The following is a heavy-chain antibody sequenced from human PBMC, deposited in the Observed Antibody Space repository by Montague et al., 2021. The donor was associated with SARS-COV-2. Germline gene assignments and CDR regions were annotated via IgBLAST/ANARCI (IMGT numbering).Heavy chain of an antibody. D-gene: IGHD2-2*02. CDR1: GGSFSGYY. J-gene: IGHJ6*03. CDR2: INHSGSA. Sequence: SETLSLTCAVYGGSFSGYYWNWIRQPPGKGLEWIGEINHSGSANYNPSLKRRVTISVDTSKNQFSLKLNSVTAADTAVYYCARLGEGVVPAPILGIGPFYSYFYMGVWGKGATVPVPS. V-gene: IGHV4-34*01. CDR3: ARLGEGVVPAPILGIGPFYSYFYMGV.